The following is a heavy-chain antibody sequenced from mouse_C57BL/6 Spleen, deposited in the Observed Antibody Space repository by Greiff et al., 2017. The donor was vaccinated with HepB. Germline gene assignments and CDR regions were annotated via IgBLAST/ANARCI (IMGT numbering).Heavy chain of an antibody. Sequence: QVHVKQSGAELVRPGASVTLSCKASGYTFTDYEMHWVKQTPVHGLEWIGAIDPETGGTAYNQKFKGKAILTADKSSSTAYMELRSLTSEDSAVYYCTRGELTGTVDYWGQGTTLTVSS. CDR2: IDPETGGT. CDR3: TRGELTGTVDY. J-gene: IGHJ2*01. V-gene: IGHV1-15*01. CDR1: GYTFTDYE. D-gene: IGHD4-1*01.